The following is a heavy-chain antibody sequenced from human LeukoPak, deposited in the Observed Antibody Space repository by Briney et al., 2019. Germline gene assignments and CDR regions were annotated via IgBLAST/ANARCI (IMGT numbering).Heavy chain of an antibody. CDR3: ARRSGIAVAGAFDY. D-gene: IGHD6-19*01. J-gene: IGHJ4*02. Sequence: GGSLRLSCAASEFSVGSNYMTWVRQAPGKGLEWVSLIYSGGSTYYADSVKGRFTISRDNSKNTLYLQMNSLRAEDTAVYYCARRSGIAVAGAFDYWGQGTLVTVSS. CDR2: IYSGGST. CDR1: EFSVGSNY. V-gene: IGHV3-66*04.